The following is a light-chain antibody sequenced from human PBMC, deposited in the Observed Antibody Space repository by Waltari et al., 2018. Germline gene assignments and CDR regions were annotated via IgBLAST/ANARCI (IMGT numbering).Light chain of an antibody. CDR2: AYS. J-gene: IGLJ3*02. Sequence: QSVLTQPPSVSGVPGPGVTISCTGSSSNIGAGYDVRWYQQLPGAAPKLLIYAYSNRPSGVPDRFYGSKSGTSASLAITGLQAEDEADYYCQSYDSALSAVFGGGTKVTVL. CDR1: SSNIGAGYD. V-gene: IGLV1-40*01. CDR3: QSYDSALSAV.